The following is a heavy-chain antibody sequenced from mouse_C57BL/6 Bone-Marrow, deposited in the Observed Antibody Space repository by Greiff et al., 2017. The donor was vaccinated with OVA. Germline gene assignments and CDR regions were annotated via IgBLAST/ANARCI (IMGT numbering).Heavy chain of an antibody. CDR3: ARYGYYYGFDY. J-gene: IGHJ2*01. V-gene: IGHV1-81*01. CDR2: IYPRSGNT. D-gene: IGHD1-1*01. Sequence: LQESGAELARPGASVKLSCKASGYTFTSYGISWVKQRTGQGLEWIGEIYPRSGNTYYNEKFKGKATLTADKSSSTAYMELRSLTSEDSAVYFCARYGYYYGFDYWGQGTTLTVSS. CDR1: GYTFTSYG.